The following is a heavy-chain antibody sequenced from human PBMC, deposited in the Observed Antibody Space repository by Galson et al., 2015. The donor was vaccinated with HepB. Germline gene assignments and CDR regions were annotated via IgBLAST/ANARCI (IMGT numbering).Heavy chain of an antibody. CDR2: IYFSGDT. V-gene: IGHV4-39*01. J-gene: IGHJ3*02. Sequence: ETLSLTCTVSGGSISSSSYYWGWIRQPPGKGLEWIGSIYFSGDTYYNPSLKSRVTISGDTSKNQFSLKLSSVTAADTAVYYCARRGTTTNAFDIWGQGTMVIVST. CDR1: GGSISSSSYY. CDR3: ARRGTTTNAFDI. D-gene: IGHD1-26*01.